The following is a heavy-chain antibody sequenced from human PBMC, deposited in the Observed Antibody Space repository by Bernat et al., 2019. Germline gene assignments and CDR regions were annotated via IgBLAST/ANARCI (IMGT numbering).Heavy chain of an antibody. D-gene: IGHD4-23*01. CDR2: ISGDGGST. CDR1: GFTFDDYA. Sequence: EVQLVESGGGVVQPGGSLRLSCAASGFTFDDYAMHWVRQAPGKGLEWVSLISGDGGSTYYADSVKGRFTISRDNSKNSLYLQMNSLRTEDTALYYCAKDILPWTTLGWFDPWGQGTLVTVSS. J-gene: IGHJ5*02. V-gene: IGHV3-43*02. CDR3: AKDILPWTTLGWFDP.